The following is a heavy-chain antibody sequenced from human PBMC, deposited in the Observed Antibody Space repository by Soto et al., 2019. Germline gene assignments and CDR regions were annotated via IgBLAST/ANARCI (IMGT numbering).Heavy chain of an antibody. CDR1: GFTFSSYA. CDR2: ISGSGGST. D-gene: IGHD3-22*01. CDR3: AKTTGNYYDSSHFDY. V-gene: IGHV3-23*01. Sequence: EVQLLESGGGLVQPGGSLRLSCAASGFTFSSYAMSWVRQAPGKGLEWVSAISGSGGSTYYADSVKGRFTISRDNSKNTLYLQMNGLRAEDTAVYYCAKTTGNYYDSSHFDYWGQGTLVTVSS. J-gene: IGHJ4*02.